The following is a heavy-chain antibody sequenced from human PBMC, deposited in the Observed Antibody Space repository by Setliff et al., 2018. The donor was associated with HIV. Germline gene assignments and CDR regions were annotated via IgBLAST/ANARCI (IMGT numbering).Heavy chain of an antibody. CDR3: ARESLRVGATDY. J-gene: IGHJ4*02. D-gene: IGHD3-10*01. CDR1: GGTFSSYA. Sequence: ASVKVSCKASGGTFSSYAISWVRQAPGQGLEWMGRINIYGGAPRYAQIFQGRVTMTRDTSINTAYMHLSGLTFDDTATYFCARESLRVGATDYWGQGTQVTVSS. CDR2: INIYGGAP. V-gene: IGHV1-2*06.